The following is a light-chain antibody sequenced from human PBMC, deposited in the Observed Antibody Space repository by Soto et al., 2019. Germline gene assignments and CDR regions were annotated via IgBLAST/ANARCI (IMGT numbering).Light chain of an antibody. CDR3: QQGHNRPLT. Sequence: EIVMTQSPATLSVSPGERATLSCRASQSISTEFAWYQQKPGQPPRLLIYSASTRATGVPARFTGSGSGSEFTLTISGLQSEDFAVYYCQQGHNRPLTFGQGTRLEI. J-gene: IGKJ2*01. V-gene: IGKV3-15*01. CDR1: QSISTE. CDR2: SAS.